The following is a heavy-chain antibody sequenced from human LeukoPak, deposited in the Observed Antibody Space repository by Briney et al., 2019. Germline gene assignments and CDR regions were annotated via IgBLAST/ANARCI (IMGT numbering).Heavy chain of an antibody. CDR1: GFTFSSYG. V-gene: IGHV3-30*18. J-gene: IGHJ3*02. CDR2: ISYDGSNK. Sequence: GGSLRLSCAASGFTFSSYGMHWVRQTPGKGLEWVAVISYDGSNKYYADSVKGRFTISRDNSKNTLYLQMNSLRAEDTAVYYCAKDKPGIGAFDIWGQGTMVTVSS. CDR3: AKDKPGIGAFDI. D-gene: IGHD1-14*01.